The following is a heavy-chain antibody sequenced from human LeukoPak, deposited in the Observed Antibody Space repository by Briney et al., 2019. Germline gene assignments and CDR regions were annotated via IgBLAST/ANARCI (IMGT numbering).Heavy chain of an antibody. V-gene: IGHV1-69*01. D-gene: IGHD6-13*01. J-gene: IGHJ6*03. CDR1: GRTFSGYA. Sequence: GSSVNLCCNPSGRTFSGYAVRSLRQAPGQGLGWMGGIIPIFGTANYAQKFQGRVTITADESTSTAYMELSSLRSEDTAVYYCARIGPQQQLVPSDYYYYMDVWGKGTTVTISS. CDR2: IIPIFGTA. CDR3: ARIGPQQQLVPSDYYYYMDV.